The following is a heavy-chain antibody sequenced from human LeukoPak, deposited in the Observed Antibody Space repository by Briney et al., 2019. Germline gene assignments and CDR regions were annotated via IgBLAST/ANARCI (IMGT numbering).Heavy chain of an antibody. D-gene: IGHD2-15*01. V-gene: IGHV3-48*03. J-gene: IGHJ4*02. CDR3: SRDTDCSGGSCFDS. CDR1: GVTSSSYE. Sequence: GGSLRLSCAVAGVTSSSYEMSWVRQAPGKGLEWISYISSGGGTTYYADSLKGRFTISRANAKNSLYLQMNSLRAEDTAVYYCSRDTDCSGGSCFDSWGQGTLVTVSS. CDR2: ISSGGGTT.